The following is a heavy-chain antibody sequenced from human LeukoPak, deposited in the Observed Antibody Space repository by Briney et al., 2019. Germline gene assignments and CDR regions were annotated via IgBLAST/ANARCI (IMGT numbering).Heavy chain of an antibody. CDR1: GGSFSGYY. CDR2: INHSGST. V-gene: IGHV4-34*01. D-gene: IGHD3-9*01. J-gene: IGHJ4*02. CDR3: ARRVPDYDILTGYYTTYYFDF. Sequence: PSETLSLTCAVYGGSFSGYYWSWIRQPPGKGLEWIGEINHSGSTNYNPSLKSRVTISVDTSKNQFSLKLSSMTAADTAVYYCARRVPDYDILTGYYTTYYFDFWGQGTLVTVSS.